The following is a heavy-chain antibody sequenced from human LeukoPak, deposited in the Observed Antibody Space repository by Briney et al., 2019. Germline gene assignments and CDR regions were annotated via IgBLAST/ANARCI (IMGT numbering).Heavy chain of an antibody. CDR3: VRDYYDSSGHHWGGPSGC. CDR1: GFNLKDYA. J-gene: IGHJ4*02. D-gene: IGHD3-22*01. CDR2: MKGNGGST. V-gene: IGHV3-20*04. Sequence: GGPLSLSCAASGFNLKDYAMTWVRQAPGKGLGWVSAMKGNGGSTDYTDSVKGRFTISRDNAKNSLYLQMASLRTEDTALYYCVRDYYDSSGHHWGGPSGCWGQGTLVTVSA.